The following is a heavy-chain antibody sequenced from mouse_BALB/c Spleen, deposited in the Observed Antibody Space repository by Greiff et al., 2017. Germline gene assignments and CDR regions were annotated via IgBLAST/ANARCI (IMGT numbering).Heavy chain of an antibody. CDR2: ILPGSGST. Sequence: VQLQQSGAELMKPGASVKISCKATGYTFSSYWIEWVKRRPGHGLEWIGEILPGSGSTNYNEKFKGKATFTADTSSNTAYMQLSSLTSEDSAVYYCARGLGRGRYFDYWGQGTTLTVSS. CDR1: GYTFSSYW. V-gene: IGHV1-9*01. J-gene: IGHJ2*01. D-gene: IGHD4-1*01. CDR3: ARGLGRGRYFDY.